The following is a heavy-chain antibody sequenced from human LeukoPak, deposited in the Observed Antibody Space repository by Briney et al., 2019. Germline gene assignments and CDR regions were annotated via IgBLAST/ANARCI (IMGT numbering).Heavy chain of an antibody. D-gene: IGHD3-22*01. CDR3: ARDGSDPYYYDSSGLDY. J-gene: IGHJ4*02. V-gene: IGHV3-7*01. CDR2: IKQDGSEK. Sequence: GGSLRLSCAVSGFTFSSYWMSWVRQAPGKGLEWVAIIKQDGSEKYYVDSVKGRFTISRDNAKNSLYLQMNSLRAEDTAVYYCARDGSDPYYYDSSGLDYWGQGTLVTVSS. CDR1: GFTFSSYW.